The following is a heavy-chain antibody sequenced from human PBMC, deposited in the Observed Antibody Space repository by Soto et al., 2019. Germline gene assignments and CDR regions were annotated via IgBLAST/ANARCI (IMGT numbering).Heavy chain of an antibody. CDR2: MYHTGST. J-gene: IGHJ5*02. D-gene: IGHD6-19*01. V-gene: IGHV4-4*02. CDR1: GGSISSSYW. CDR3: ARKQWVVPNWFDP. Sequence: QVQLQESGPGLVKPSGTLSLTCAVSGGSISSSYWWSWVRQPPGKGLEWIGEMYHTGSTNYNPSLKNRATISVDQSKNQFSLRVSSVTAADTAVYYCARKQWVVPNWFDPWGQGILVTVSS.